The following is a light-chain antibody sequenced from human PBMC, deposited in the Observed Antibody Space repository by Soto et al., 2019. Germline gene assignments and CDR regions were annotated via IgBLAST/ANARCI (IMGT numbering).Light chain of an antibody. J-gene: IGKJ3*01. Sequence: EIALTQSQGTLSLSPGERANLSCRASQSVGSRFLAWYQQKPGQAPRLLIYGASSRATGIPDRFSGSGSGTDFTLTISRLEPEDFAVYYCQQYGSSPFTFGPGTKVDIK. V-gene: IGKV3-20*01. CDR3: QQYGSSPFT. CDR2: GAS. CDR1: QSVGSRF.